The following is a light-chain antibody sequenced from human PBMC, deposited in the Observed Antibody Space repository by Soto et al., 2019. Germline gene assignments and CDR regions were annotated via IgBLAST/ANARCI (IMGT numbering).Light chain of an antibody. V-gene: IGLV2-14*01. CDR1: SSDVGGYNY. CDR2: DVS. J-gene: IGLJ2*01. CDR3: SSYTSSSTVV. Sequence: QSALTQPASVSGSPGQSITISCTGTSSDVGGYNYVSWYQQHPGKAPKLMIYDVSNRPSGVSNSFSGSKSGNTASLTISGLQAEDEADYYCSSYTSSSTVVFGGGTKVTFL.